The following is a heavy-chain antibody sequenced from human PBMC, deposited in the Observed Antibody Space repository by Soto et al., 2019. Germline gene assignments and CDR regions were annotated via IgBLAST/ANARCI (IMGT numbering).Heavy chain of an antibody. D-gene: IGHD1-20*01. J-gene: IGHJ6*02. CDR1: GGSISSGGYY. Sequence: PSETLSLTCTVSGGSISSGGYYWSWIRQHPGKGLEWIGYIYYSGSTYYNPSLKSRVTISVDTSKKQFSLKLTPVTAADTAVYYCARYSNNWFQTEGMDVWGQGTTVTAP. CDR3: ARYSNNWFQTEGMDV. CDR2: IYYSGST. V-gene: IGHV4-31*03.